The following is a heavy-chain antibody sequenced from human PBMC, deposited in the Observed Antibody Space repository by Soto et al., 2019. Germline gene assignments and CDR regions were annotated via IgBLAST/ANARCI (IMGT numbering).Heavy chain of an antibody. V-gene: IGHV1-46*01. J-gene: IGHJ4*02. CDR2: INPSGGTT. CDR3: ASSLQQLVLVY. CDR1: GYTFTTYY. Sequence: QMQLVQSGAEVKKPGASVKVSCKASGYTFTTYYIHWVRQAPGQGLEWMGIINPSGGTTSYAQEFQGRVTMTSDTSTSTVYMELSSLRPEDTAVYYCASSLQQLVLVYWGQGTLATVSS. D-gene: IGHD6-13*01.